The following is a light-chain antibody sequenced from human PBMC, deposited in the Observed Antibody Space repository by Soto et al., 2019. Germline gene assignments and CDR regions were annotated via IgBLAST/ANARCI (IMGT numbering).Light chain of an antibody. CDR1: QGISSY. Sequence: IQLTQSPSSLSASVGYRVTITCRASQGISSYLAWYQQKPGKAPKLLIYAASTLQSGVPSRFSGSGSGTDFTLTISSLQPEDFATYYCQQLNSYPHTFGGGTKVEIK. CDR2: AAS. CDR3: QQLNSYPHT. V-gene: IGKV1-9*01. J-gene: IGKJ4*01.